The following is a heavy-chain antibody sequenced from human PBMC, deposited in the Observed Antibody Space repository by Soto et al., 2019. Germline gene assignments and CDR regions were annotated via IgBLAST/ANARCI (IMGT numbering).Heavy chain of an antibody. D-gene: IGHD4-17*01. CDR1: GGTFSSYT. CDR2: IIPILGIA. V-gene: IGHV1-69*02. CDR3: ARVYGVRWLQSQYGHYYYGMDV. Sequence: QVQLVQSGAEVKKPGSSVKVSCKASGGTFSSYTISWVRQAPGQGLEWMGRIIPILGIANYAQKFQGRVTITADKSTSTAYMELSSLRSEDTAVYYCARVYGVRWLQSQYGHYYYGMDVWGQGTTVTVSS. J-gene: IGHJ6*02.